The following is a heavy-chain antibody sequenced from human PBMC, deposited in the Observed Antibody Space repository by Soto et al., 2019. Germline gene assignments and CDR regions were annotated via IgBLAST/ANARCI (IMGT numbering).Heavy chain of an antibody. V-gene: IGHV1-2*04. J-gene: IGHJ4*02. D-gene: IGHD5-18*01. Sequence: GASVKVSCKASGYTFTGYYMHWVRQAPGQGLEWMGWINPNSGGTNYAQKFQGWVTMTRDTSISTAYMELSSLRSVDTAVYYCATDKGDSYGYGNYWGQGTLVTVSS. CDR1: GYTFTGYY. CDR3: ATDKGDSYGYGNY. CDR2: INPNSGGT.